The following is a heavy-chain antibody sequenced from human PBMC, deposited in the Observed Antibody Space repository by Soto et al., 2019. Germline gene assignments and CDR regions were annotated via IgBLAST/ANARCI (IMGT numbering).Heavy chain of an antibody. CDR2: ISFSGAT. D-gene: IGHD3-9*01. V-gene: IGHV4-59*01. CDR3: ARDRRDGYKRYFEV. Sequence: PSETLSLTCTVSGVSITSYFWSWIRQTPGKGLDWIGSISFSGATYSNPSLKGRAALSVDTYENHLSLTLNSVTSADTAVYFCARDRRDGYKRYFEVWGQGNQVTVSS. J-gene: IGHJ4*02. CDR1: GVSITSYF.